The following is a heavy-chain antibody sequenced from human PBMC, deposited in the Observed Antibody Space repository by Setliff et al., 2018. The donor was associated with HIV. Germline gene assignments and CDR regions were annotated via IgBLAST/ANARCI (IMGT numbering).Heavy chain of an antibody. CDR2: ISSGGGT. J-gene: IGHJ4*02. V-gene: IGHV3-23*01. CDR3: AKAPLTIVATGGEDC. D-gene: IGHD6-13*01. Sequence: QSGGSLRLSCAASGFPFSNYAMSWVRQAPGKGLEWVSAISSGGGTYYVDFVKGRFTISRDNSKNTLYLQMNSLRAEDTAVYYCAKAPLTIVATGGEDCWGQGTLVTVSS. CDR1: GFPFSNYA.